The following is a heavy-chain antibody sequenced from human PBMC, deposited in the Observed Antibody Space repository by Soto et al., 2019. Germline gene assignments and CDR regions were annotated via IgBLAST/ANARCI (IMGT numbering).Heavy chain of an antibody. Sequence: LRLSCAASGFPFSTYSMSWVRQAPGKGLEWISYISASTLTIFYADSVKGRFTISRDTAQNSLYLQMNSLRDEDTAVYYCARAPQLVAPAATGFDSWGQGTLVTVSS. CDR1: GFPFSTYS. V-gene: IGHV3-48*02. J-gene: IGHJ4*02. CDR3: ARAPQLVAPAATGFDS. D-gene: IGHD2-2*01. CDR2: ISASTLTI.